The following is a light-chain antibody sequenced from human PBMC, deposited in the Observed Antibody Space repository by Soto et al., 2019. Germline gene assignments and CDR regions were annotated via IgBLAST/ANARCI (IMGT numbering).Light chain of an antibody. Sequence: QSALKQPPSVSGAPGQRVTISCTGSSSNIGAGRDVHWYQQLPGTAPRLLIYGNNNRPSGVPDRFSASKSGTSASLAITGLQAEDEADFYCQSFDSSLSAYVFGTGTKVTVL. CDR1: SSNIGAGRD. V-gene: IGLV1-40*01. CDR2: GNN. CDR3: QSFDSSLSAYV. J-gene: IGLJ1*01.